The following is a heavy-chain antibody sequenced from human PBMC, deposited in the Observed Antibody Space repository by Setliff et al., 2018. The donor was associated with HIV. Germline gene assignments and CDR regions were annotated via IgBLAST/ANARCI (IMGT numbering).Heavy chain of an antibody. CDR2: INPSGGGT. J-gene: IGHJ4*02. CDR1: GYSPGNYG. V-gene: IGHV1-46*01. Sequence: WASVKVSCKASGYSPGNYGIAWVRQAPGRGLEWMGIINPSGGGTSNAQKFQGRITLPRDTSTNTVYMELRSLRSEDTAVYYCARGGSPWVRGVKEGYFDYWGQGTLVTVSS. D-gene: IGHD3-10*01. CDR3: ARGGSPWVRGVKEGYFDY.